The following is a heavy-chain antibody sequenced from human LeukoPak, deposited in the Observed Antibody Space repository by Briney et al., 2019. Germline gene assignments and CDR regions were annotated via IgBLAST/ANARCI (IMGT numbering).Heavy chain of an antibody. J-gene: IGHJ6*03. CDR2: ISSNGGST. CDR3: ARVGWFGEILAPSQSDYYYYYYMDV. Sequence: GGSLRLSCAASGFTFSRHWMSWVRQAPGKGLEYVSAISSNGGSTYYANSVKGRFTISRDNSKNTLYLQMGSLRAEDMAVYYCARVGWFGEILAPSQSDYYYYYYMDVWGKGTTVTVSS. D-gene: IGHD3-10*01. V-gene: IGHV3-64*01. CDR1: GFTFSRHW.